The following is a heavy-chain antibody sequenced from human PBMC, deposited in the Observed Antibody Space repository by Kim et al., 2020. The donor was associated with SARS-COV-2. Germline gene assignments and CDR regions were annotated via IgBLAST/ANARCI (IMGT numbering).Heavy chain of an antibody. J-gene: IGHJ4*02. CDR3: ARDWRYYDSSGYWGDYFDS. Sequence: GGSLRLSCAASGFTFSSYSMNWVRQAPGKGLEWVSSISSSSSYIYYADSVKGRFTISRDNAKNSLYLQMNSLRAEDTAVYYCARDWRYYDSSGYWGDYFDSWGQGTLVTVSS. CDR1: GFTFSSYS. V-gene: IGHV3-21*01. CDR2: ISSSSSYI. D-gene: IGHD3-22*01.